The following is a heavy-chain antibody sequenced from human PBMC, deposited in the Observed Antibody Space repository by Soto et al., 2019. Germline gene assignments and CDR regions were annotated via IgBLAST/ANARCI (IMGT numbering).Heavy chain of an antibody. CDR1: GFTFSTYS. CDR3: ARDNGIAGSFDP. D-gene: IGHD6-13*01. J-gene: IGHJ5*02. CDR2: ITSSSTTI. V-gene: IGHV3-48*02. Sequence: VQLVESGGGLVKPGGSLRLSCAASGFTFSTYSMNWVRQAPGKGLEWISYITSSSTTIFYADSVKGRFTISRDNAKNSLYLQMNSLRDEDTSVYYCARDNGIAGSFDPWGQGTLVTVSS.